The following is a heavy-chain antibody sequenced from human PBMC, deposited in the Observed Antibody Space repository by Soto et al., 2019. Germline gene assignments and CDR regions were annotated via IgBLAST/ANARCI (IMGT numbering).Heavy chain of an antibody. D-gene: IGHD3-3*01. CDR3: ARSEEWLLTGYYYYGMDV. CDR1: GFTFSSYG. CDR2: IWYDGSNK. J-gene: IGHJ6*02. V-gene: IGHV3-33*01. Sequence: GGSLRLSCAASGFTFSSYGMHWVRQAPGKGLEWVAVIWYDGSNKYYADSVKGRFTISRDNSKNTLYLQMNSLRAEDTAVYYCARSEEWLLTGYYYYGMDVWGQGTTVTVSS.